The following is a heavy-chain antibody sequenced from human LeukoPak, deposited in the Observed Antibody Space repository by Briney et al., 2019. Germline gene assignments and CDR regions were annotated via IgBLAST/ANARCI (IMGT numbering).Heavy chain of an antibody. V-gene: IGHV3-11*01. CDR2: ISSSGSTM. D-gene: IGHD5-18*01. Sequence: GGSLRLSCAASGFTFSDYYMSWIRQAPGKGLEWVSYISSSGSTMYYADSVKGRFTISRDNARNSLFLQMNSLRAEDTAVYYCARATAGFSYGAFDYWGQGTLVTVSS. CDR3: ARATAGFSYGAFDY. CDR1: GFTFSDYY. J-gene: IGHJ4*02.